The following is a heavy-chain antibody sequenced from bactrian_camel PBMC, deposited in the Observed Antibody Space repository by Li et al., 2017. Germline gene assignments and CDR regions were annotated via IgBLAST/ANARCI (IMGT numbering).Heavy chain of an antibody. J-gene: IGHJ4*01. D-gene: IGHD3*01. CDR2: IHNDGTT. Sequence: VQLVESGGGSVQSGGSLRLSCEASGYGYSATIFCMAWFRQALGKEREAVASIHNDGTTNCADSVKGRFTISQDNAKNTMYLQMNSLKPEDTAMYYCATSGRVTNDYCSKFVRDPWGYYYWGKGTQVTVS. CDR1: GYGYSATIFC. CDR3: ATSGRVTNDYCSKFVRDPWGYYY. V-gene: IGHV3S53*01.